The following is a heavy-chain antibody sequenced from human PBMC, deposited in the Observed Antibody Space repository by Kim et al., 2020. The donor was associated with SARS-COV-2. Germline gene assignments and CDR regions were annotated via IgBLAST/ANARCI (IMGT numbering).Heavy chain of an antibody. D-gene: IGHD6-19*01. V-gene: IGHV4-4*02. CDR3: SGSTGWYRLDY. Sequence: TNYNPSLKSRVTISVDKAKNHFTLKLSSVTAADTAVYYCSGSTGWYRLDYWGQGTLVTVSS. CDR2: T. J-gene: IGHJ4*02.